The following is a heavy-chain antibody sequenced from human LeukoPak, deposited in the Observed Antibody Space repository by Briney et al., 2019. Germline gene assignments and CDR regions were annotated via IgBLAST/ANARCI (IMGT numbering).Heavy chain of an antibody. CDR3: ARILGEYAFDI. CDR1: GYTFTGYY. J-gene: IGHJ3*02. D-gene: IGHD4-17*01. Sequence: ASVKVSCKASGYTFTGYYMHWVRQAPGQGLEWMGWINPNSGGTNYAQKFQGWVTMTRDTSISTACMELSRLRSDDTAVYYCARILGEYAFDIWGQGTMVTVSS. CDR2: INPNSGGT. V-gene: IGHV1-2*04.